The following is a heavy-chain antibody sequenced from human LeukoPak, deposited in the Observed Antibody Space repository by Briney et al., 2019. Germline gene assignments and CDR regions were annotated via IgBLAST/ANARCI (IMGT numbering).Heavy chain of an antibody. D-gene: IGHD6-19*01. Sequence: GGTLGLSCAVSGYTYSRCYLRCVTGPPGRGLVEGTAINGSGGNQYYTDSVKGRFTISRDNSKNTLYLQMNSLRAEDTAVYYCAKAVGGTGWYLFDYWGQGALVTVSS. J-gene: IGHJ4*02. CDR2: INGSGGNQ. CDR1: GYTYSRCY. V-gene: IGHV3-23*01. CDR3: AKAVGGTGWYLFDY.